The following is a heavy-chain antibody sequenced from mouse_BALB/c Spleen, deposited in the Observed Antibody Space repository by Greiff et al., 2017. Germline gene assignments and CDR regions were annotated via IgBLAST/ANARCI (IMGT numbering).Heavy chain of an antibody. V-gene: IGHV3-6*02. CDR1: GYSITSGYY. Sequence: EVQLQQSGPGLVKPSQSLSLTCSVTGYSITSGYYWNWIRQFPGNKLEWMGYISYDGSNNYNPSLKNRISITRDTSKNQFFLKLNSVTTEDTATYYCASRLLGNAMDYWGQGTSVTVSS. CDR2: ISYDGSN. D-gene: IGHD1-1*01. J-gene: IGHJ4*01. CDR3: ASRLLGNAMDY.